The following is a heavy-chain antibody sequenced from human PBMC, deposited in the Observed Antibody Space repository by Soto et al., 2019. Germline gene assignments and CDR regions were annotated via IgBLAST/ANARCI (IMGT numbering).Heavy chain of an antibody. CDR1: GFTFTSSA. J-gene: IGHJ4*02. CDR2: IVVGSGNT. V-gene: IGHV1-58*01. D-gene: IGHD6-19*01. Sequence: SVKVSCKASGFTFTSSAVQWVRQARGQRLEWIGWIVVGSGNTNYAQKFQERVTITRDMSTSTAYMELSSLRSEDTAVYYCAADSGYSSGWNYFDYWGQGTPVTVSS. CDR3: AADSGYSSGWNYFDY.